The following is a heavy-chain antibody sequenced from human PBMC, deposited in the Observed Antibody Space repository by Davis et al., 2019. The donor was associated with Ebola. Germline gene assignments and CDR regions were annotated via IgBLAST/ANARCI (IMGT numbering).Heavy chain of an antibody. Sequence: MPSETLSLTCSVSGVSISRSSYYWGWFRQPPGKGLEWIGSIFYTGNTYYNASLNSRVSISVDTSNNHFSLQLTSVTAADTAVYYCARGKGVWDSWGQGTLVTVSS. V-gene: IGHV4-39*02. D-gene: IGHD3-10*01. CDR1: GVSISRSSYY. J-gene: IGHJ5*01. CDR2: IFYTGNT. CDR3: ARGKGVWDS.